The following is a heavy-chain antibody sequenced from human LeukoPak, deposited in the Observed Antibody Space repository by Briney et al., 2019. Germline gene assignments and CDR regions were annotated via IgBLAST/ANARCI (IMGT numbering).Heavy chain of an antibody. CDR2: INHSGST. CDR1: GGSFSGYY. D-gene: IGHD3-10*01. CDR3: ARELYYCGSGSDIGWFDP. Sequence: SETLSLTCAVYGGSFSGYYWSWIRQPPGKGLGWIGEINHSGSTNYNPSLKSRVTISVDTSKNQFSLKLSSVTAADTAVYYCARELYYCGSGSDIGWFDPWGQGTLVTVSS. V-gene: IGHV4-34*01. J-gene: IGHJ5*02.